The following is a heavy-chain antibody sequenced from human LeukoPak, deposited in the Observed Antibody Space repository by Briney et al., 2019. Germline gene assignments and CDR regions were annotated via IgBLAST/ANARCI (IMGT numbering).Heavy chain of an antibody. CDR3: ATYESGNYGRLAY. J-gene: IGHJ4*02. CDR1: GGSISSTSYY. D-gene: IGHD1-26*01. V-gene: IGHV4-39*01. Sequence: PSETLSLTCTVSGGSISSTSYYWGWIRQPPGKGLEWIGYIFYSGSTYYNQSLKSRVTISVDTSKNQFSLRLSSVTAADTAVYYCATYESGNYGRLAYWGQGTLVTVSS. CDR2: IFYSGST.